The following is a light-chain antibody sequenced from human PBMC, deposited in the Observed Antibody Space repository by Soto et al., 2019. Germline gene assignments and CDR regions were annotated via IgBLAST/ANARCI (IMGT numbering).Light chain of an antibody. CDR1: QSVSSSS. CDR3: KQYGSSPRT. V-gene: IGKV3-20*01. CDR2: DES. J-gene: IGKJ1*01. Sequence: ELLLTHSPGTPSLSPVERATLSCRASQSVSSSSLAWYQQKPGQAPRLLIYDESSRATGIQDRFSGSGSGKDFTITISRMENEDFEVYYCKQYGSSPRTCGQGTKGDIK.